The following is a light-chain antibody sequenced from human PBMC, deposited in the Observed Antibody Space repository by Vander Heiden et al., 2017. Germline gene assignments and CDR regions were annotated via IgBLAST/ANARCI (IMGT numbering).Light chain of an antibody. CDR2: VAS. Sequence: EIVMTHSPATLSVSPGERPTLSCRASQRVSSNLAWYQQKPGQAPRLLIYVASTRATGIPARFSGSGSGTEFSLTISSLQSEDFAVYYCQQYNNWPYTFGQGTKLEIK. V-gene: IGKV3-15*01. CDR1: QRVSSN. J-gene: IGKJ2*01. CDR3: QQYNNWPYT.